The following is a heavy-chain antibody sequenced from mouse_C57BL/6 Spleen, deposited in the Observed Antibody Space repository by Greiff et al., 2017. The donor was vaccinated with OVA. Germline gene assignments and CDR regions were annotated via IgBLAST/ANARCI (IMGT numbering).Heavy chain of an antibody. CDR1: GYTFTSYW. D-gene: IGHD1-1*01. J-gene: IGHJ4*01. CDR3: ARLGYYGSSDDYYAKDY. Sequence: QVQLQQPGAELVMPGASVKLSCKASGYTFTSYWMHWVKQRPGQGLEWIGEIDPSDSYTNYNQKFKGKSTLTVDKSSSTAYMQLSSLTSEDSAVYYCARLGYYGSSDDYYAKDYWGQGTAVTVSS. V-gene: IGHV1-69*01. CDR2: IDPSDSYT.